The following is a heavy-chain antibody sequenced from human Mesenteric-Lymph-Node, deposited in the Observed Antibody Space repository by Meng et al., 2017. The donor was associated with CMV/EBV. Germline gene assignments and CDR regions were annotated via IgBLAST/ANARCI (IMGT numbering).Heavy chain of an antibody. V-gene: IGHV1-2*06. CDR3: AREETWTGDGIDY. CDR2: IKKRRGGT. D-gene: IGHD3/OR15-3a*01. J-gene: IGHJ4*02. Sequence: KATGSRVTGNDRHRVRQASGQGLEQMGRIKKRRGGTKDEKRFEGRVKVKRNTESTTVYRELHSVWCDETAMYFCAREETWTGDGIDYWGQGTLVTVSS. CDR1: GSRVTGND.